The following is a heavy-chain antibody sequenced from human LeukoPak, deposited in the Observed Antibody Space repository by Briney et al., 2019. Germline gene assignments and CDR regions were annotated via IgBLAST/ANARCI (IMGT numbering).Heavy chain of an antibody. CDR3: AREGLGVEGSTTGTTDYYYGMDV. J-gene: IGHJ6*02. D-gene: IGHD1-1*01. CDR1: GYTFTGYY. V-gene: IGHV1-2*02. CDR2: INPNSGGT. Sequence: ASVKVSCKASGYTFTGYYMHWVRQAPGQGLEWMGWINPNSGGTNYAQKFQGRVTMTRDTSISTAYMELGRLRSDDTAVYYCAREGLGVEGSTTGTTDYYYGMDVWGQGTTVTVSS.